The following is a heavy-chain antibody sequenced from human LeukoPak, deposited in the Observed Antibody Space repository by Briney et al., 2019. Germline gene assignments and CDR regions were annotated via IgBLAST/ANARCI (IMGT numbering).Heavy chain of an antibody. CDR3: ARGGNLVYWFDP. CDR1: GGSLSSGGYY. Sequence: PSETLSLTCTVSGGSLSSGGYYWSWIRQHPGKGLEWTGYIYYSGSTYYNPSLKSRVTISVDTSKNQFSLKLSSGTAADTAVYYWARGGNLVYWFDPWGQGTLVTVSS. D-gene: IGHD3-16*01. CDR2: IYYSGST. V-gene: IGHV4-31*03. J-gene: IGHJ5*02.